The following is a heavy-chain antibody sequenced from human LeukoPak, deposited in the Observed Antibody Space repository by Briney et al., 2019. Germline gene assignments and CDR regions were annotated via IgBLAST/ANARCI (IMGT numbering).Heavy chain of an antibody. V-gene: IGHV4-4*07. D-gene: IGHD2-15*01. CDR1: GGSISSYY. CDR3: VSFYCSGGSCYQYFSYYYMDV. J-gene: IGHJ6*03. Sequence: PSETLSLTCTVSGGSISSYYWSWIRQPAGKGLEWIGRIYTSGSTNYNPSLKSRVTMSVDTSKNQFSLKLSSVTAADTAVYYCVSFYCSGGSCYQYFSYYYMDVWGKGTTVTISS. CDR2: IYTSGST.